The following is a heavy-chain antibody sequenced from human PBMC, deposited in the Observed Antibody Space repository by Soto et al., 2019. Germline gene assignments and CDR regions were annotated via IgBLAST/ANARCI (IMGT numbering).Heavy chain of an antibody. Sequence: SVKVSCKASGGTFSSYAISWVRQAPGQGLEWMGGIIPIFGTANYAQKFQGRVTITADESTSTAYMELISLRSEDTAVYYCARDKWDGYNYYAFDIWGQGTMVT. CDR2: IIPIFGTA. CDR1: GGTFSSYA. D-gene: IGHD5-12*01. CDR3: ARDKWDGYNYYAFDI. V-gene: IGHV1-69*13. J-gene: IGHJ3*02.